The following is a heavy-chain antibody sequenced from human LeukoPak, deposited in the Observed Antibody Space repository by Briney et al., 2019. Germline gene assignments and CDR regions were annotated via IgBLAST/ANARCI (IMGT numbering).Heavy chain of an antibody. CDR3: ARAGYSSSWYGDY. CDR2: IYYSGST. J-gene: IGHJ4*02. D-gene: IGHD6-13*01. V-gene: IGHV4-39*01. CDR1: GGSISSSSYY. Sequence: SETLSLTCTVSGGSISSSSYYWGWIRQPPGKGLEWIGSIYYSGSTYYNPSLKSRVTISVDTSKNQFSLKLSSVTAADTAVYYCARAGYSSSWYGDYWGQGTLVTVSS.